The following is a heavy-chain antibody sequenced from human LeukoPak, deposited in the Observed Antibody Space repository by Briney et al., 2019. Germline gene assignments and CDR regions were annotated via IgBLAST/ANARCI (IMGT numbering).Heavy chain of an antibody. J-gene: IGHJ4*02. CDR2: ISGSGGST. Sequence: GGSLRLSCAASGFXFRSYAMSWVRQAPGKGLEWVSGISGSGGSTYYSDSVKGRFTISRDNSNNTAFLQMNSLRGDDTAVYFCAKGRAYRVYASSDSWGQGTLVTVSS. D-gene: IGHD2-8*01. CDR1: GFXFRSYA. V-gene: IGHV3-23*01. CDR3: AKGRAYRVYASSDS.